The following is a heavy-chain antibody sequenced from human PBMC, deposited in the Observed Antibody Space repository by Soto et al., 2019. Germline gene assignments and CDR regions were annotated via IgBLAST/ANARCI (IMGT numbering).Heavy chain of an antibody. CDR2: ITWNSRVL. J-gene: IGHJ4*02. CDR3: AKGRHDFWSPYYFDY. Sequence: SLRLSCVGTGLNFDEFAMHWVRKAPGKGLEWVSGITWNSRVLAYADSVKGRFTISRDNARNSLYLQMDSLRDEDTALYYCAKGRHDFWSPYYFDYWGQGTLVTVSS. CDR1: GLNFDEFA. D-gene: IGHD3-3*01. V-gene: IGHV3-9*01.